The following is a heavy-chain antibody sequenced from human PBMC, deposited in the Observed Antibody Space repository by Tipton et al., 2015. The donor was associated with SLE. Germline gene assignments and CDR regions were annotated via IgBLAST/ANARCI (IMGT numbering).Heavy chain of an antibody. CDR1: GYSFTDYY. J-gene: IGHJ4*02. CDR3: ARPLTGDQWAFGD. Sequence: QSGAEVKKSGASVKVSCKASGYSFTDYYLDWVRQSPGHGLEWMGWINPNSGATKFPQRFQGRVTMTRDTSISTAYMELSGLTSDDTAVYYCARPLTGDQWAFGDWGQGTLVTVSS. D-gene: IGHD7-27*01. CDR2: INPNSGAT. V-gene: IGHV1-2*02.